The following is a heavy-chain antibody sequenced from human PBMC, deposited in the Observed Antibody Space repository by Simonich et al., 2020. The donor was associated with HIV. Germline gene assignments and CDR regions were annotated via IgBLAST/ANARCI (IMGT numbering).Heavy chain of an antibody. J-gene: IGHJ5*02. D-gene: IGHD6-13*01. V-gene: IGHV5-51*01. CDR3: ARRHSWGGWFDP. Sequence: EVQLVQSGAEVKKPGESLKISCKGSGYSFTSYWIGWVRQMPGKGLEWMGISLPGYSDTKYSPSFQGQVTISADKSISTAYLQWSSLKAADTARYYWARRHSWGGWFDPWGQGTLVTVSS. CDR1: GYSFTSYW. CDR2: SLPGYSDT.